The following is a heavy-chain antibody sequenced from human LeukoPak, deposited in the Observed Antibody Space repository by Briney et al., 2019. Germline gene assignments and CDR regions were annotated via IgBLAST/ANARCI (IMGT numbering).Heavy chain of an antibody. CDR2: ISYDGSNK. Sequence: GGSLRLSCAASGFIFSNYAMHWVRQAPGKGLEWLIFISYDGSNKYYADSVKGRFTISRDNSKNTLYLQMNSLRAEDTAVYYCANFYWGQGTLVTVSS. CDR3: ANFY. J-gene: IGHJ4*02. V-gene: IGHV3-30*04. CDR1: GFIFSNYA.